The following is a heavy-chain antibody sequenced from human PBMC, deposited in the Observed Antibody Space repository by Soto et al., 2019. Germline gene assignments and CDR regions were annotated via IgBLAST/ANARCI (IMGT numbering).Heavy chain of an antibody. D-gene: IGHD3-22*01. Sequence: ETLSLTCSVSGYLISSGYYWGWIRQTPGKGLEWLGSIDYSGRTYYNPSLKSRVSTSVDLSKNQFSLNLRSVTAADTAVYFCARDLSTRYDSYYFDYWGQGTLVTVSS. CDR2: IDYSGRT. J-gene: IGHJ4*02. V-gene: IGHV4-38-2*02. CDR1: GYLISSGYY. CDR3: ARDLSTRYDSYYFDY.